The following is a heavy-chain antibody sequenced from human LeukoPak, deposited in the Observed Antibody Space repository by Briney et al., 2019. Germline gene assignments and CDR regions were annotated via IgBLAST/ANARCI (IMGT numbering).Heavy chain of an antibody. V-gene: IGHV3-7*01. CDR3: ANEGAYTSSSPTGY. Sequence: GGSLRLSCGASGFTFSSYWMSWVRQAPGNGLEWVANINQDGSEKYYVDSVKGRFTISRDNAKNSLYLQMNSLRADDTAVYYCANEGAYTSSSPTGYWGQGTLVTVSS. D-gene: IGHD6-6*01. CDR1: GFTFSSYW. CDR2: INQDGSEK. J-gene: IGHJ4*02.